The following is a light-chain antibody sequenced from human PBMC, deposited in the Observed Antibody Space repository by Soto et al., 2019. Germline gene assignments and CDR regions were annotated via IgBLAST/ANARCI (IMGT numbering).Light chain of an antibody. CDR1: SSDVGNYNY. CDR2: EVS. J-gene: IGLJ1*01. CDR3: SSYTTSSTLV. V-gene: IGLV2-14*01. Sequence: QSALTQPASVSGSPGQSITISCTGTSSDVGNYNYVSWFQQHSGKPPKLIIFEVSYRPSGISNRFSGSKSGNTASRTISGLQAEDEAVYCCSSYTTSSTLVVGPGTKLTVL.